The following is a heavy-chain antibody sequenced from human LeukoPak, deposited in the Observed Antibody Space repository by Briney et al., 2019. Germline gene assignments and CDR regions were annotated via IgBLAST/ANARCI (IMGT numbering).Heavy chain of an antibody. J-gene: IGHJ5*02. CDR2: ISSSSSYI. CDR3: AKGVGSDYGSGTYPNWFDT. CDR1: GFTVSSNY. Sequence: PGGSLRLSCAASGFTVSSNYMSWVRQAPGKGLEWVSSISSSSSYIYYADSVKGRFTISRDDSKNTLYLQVNSPRTEDTAVYYCAKGVGSDYGSGTYPNWFDTWGQGSLVTVSS. V-gene: IGHV3-21*01. D-gene: IGHD3-10*01.